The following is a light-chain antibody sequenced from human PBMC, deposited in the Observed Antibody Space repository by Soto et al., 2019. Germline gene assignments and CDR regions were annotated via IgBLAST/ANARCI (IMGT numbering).Light chain of an antibody. CDR3: SSYAGSNHYV. V-gene: IGLV2-8*01. CDR2: EVS. Sequence: QSVLTQPPSASGSPGQSVTISCTGTSSDVGGYNFVSWYQQHPGKAPKLMIYEVSKRPSGVPDRFSGSKSDYTASLTVSGLQAEDEADYYCSSYAGSNHYVFGAGTKLT. J-gene: IGLJ1*01. CDR1: SSDVGGYNF.